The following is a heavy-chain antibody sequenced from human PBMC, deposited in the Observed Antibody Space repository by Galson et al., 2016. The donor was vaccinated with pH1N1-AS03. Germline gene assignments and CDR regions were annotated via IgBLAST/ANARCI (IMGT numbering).Heavy chain of an antibody. J-gene: IGHJ4*02. V-gene: IGHV3-23*01. D-gene: IGHD6-13*01. CDR2: ISGSGGHT. CDR3: VKDGVERAAAGFAYLDY. CDR1: GFTFSGYA. Sequence: SLRLSCAASGFTFSGYAMNWVRQAPGEGLEWVSTISGSGGHTYYAGSVSGRFTISRDYSKNTLYLQMNSLRAEDTAVYYCVKDGVERAAAGFAYLDYWGQGTLVTVSS.